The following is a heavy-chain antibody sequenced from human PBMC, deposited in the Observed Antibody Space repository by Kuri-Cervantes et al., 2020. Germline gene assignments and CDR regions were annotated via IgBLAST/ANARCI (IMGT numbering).Heavy chain of an antibody. CDR3: ARDPTGAIWFRDNDAFDI. J-gene: IGHJ3*02. D-gene: IGHD3-10*01. CDR1: GGSISSSSYY. V-gene: IGHV4-39*07. CDR2: IHHSGST. Sequence: SETLSLTCTVSGGSISSSSYYRGWIRQPPGKGLEWIGTIHHSGSTYDNPSLRSRVTISVDTSKNQFSLKLSSVTAADTAVYYCARDPTGAIWFRDNDAFDIWGQGTMVTVSS.